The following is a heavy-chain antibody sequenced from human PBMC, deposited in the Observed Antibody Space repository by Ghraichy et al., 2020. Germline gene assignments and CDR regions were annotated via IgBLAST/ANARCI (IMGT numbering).Heavy chain of an antibody. CDR2: IWYDGSNK. D-gene: IGHD5-12*01. CDR3: AREATVPIVATSHYYYYGMDV. CDR1: GFTFSSYG. Sequence: GGSLRLSCAASGFTFSSYGMHWVRQAPGKGLEWVAVIWYDGSNKYYADSVKGRFTISRDNSKNTLYLQMNSLRAEDTAVYYCAREATVPIVATSHYYYYGMDVWGQGTTVTVSS. J-gene: IGHJ6*02. V-gene: IGHV3-33*01.